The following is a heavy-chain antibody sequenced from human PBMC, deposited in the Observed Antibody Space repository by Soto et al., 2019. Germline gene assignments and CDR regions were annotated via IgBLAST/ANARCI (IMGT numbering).Heavy chain of an antibody. Sequence: QVQLVQSGAEVKKPGASVKVSCKTSGYTFTTYGVSWVRQAPGQGREWMGWINSYNDYTAYAEDLQGRVIMTTDTSTSTAYMELRILRSDDTAVYYCAKDRKNTLSTWDSYSGMDVWGQGTTVSVSS. CDR2: INSYNDYT. CDR3: AKDRKNTLSTWDSYSGMDV. J-gene: IGHJ6*02. V-gene: IGHV1-18*01. CDR1: GYTFTTYG. D-gene: IGHD1-26*01.